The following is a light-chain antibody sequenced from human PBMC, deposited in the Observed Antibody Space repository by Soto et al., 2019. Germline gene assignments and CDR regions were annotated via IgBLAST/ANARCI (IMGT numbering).Light chain of an antibody. V-gene: IGKV1-33*01. Sequence: DIQMTQSPSSLSASVGDRVTITCQASQDISNYLNLYQQKPGKAPKLLIYDASNFETGVTSRFSGSGSGTDFTFTISSLQPEDIATSYCQQYDNLPFTFGPGTKVDIK. J-gene: IGKJ3*01. CDR1: QDISNY. CDR3: QQYDNLPFT. CDR2: DAS.